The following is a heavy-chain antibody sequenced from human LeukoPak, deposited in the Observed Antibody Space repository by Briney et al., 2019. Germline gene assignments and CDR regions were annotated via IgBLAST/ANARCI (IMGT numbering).Heavy chain of an antibody. CDR3: AKGGLNRFDY. Sequence: GGTLRLSCAASGFTFSSYGMSWVRQAPGKGLEWVSYISSSSSTIYYADSVKGRFTISRDDSKNTLHLQMNSLRAEDTAVYYCAKGGLNRFDYWGQGTLVTVSS. D-gene: IGHD1-14*01. CDR1: GFTFSSYG. V-gene: IGHV3-23*01. J-gene: IGHJ4*02. CDR2: ISSSSSTI.